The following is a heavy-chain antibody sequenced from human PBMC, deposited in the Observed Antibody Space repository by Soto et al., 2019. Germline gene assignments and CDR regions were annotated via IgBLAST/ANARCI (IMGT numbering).Heavy chain of an antibody. V-gene: IGHV4-59*01. CDR3: ARDVRYYDFWSAGKWFDP. J-gene: IGHJ5*02. D-gene: IGHD3-3*01. Sequence: SETLSLTCTVSGGSISSYYWSWIRQPPGKGLEWIGYIYYSGSTNYNPSLKSRVTISVDTSKNQFSLKLSSVTAADTAVYYCARDVRYYDFWSAGKWFDPWGQGTLVNVSS. CDR2: IYYSGST. CDR1: GGSISSYY.